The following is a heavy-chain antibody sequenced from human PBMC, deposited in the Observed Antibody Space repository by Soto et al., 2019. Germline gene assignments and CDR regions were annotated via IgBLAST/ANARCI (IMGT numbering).Heavy chain of an antibody. CDR3: ARGGGVGVAGSAAFDM. V-gene: IGHV1-2*02. CDR1: GYPVTAYY. D-gene: IGHD3-3*01. CDR2: INPATGAA. Sequence: QLHLVQSGAVVKKPGASVTVSCSASGYPVTAYYMHWVRQAPGRGLEWMGGINPATGAAKYTETFQGRVPITRDTSTSTVFMELGGLTSADTPVFYCARGGGVGVAGSAAFDMWGQGTLVTVSS. J-gene: IGHJ3*02.